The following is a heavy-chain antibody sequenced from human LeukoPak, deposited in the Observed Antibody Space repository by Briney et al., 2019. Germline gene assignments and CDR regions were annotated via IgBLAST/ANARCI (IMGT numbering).Heavy chain of an antibody. CDR1: GFTLSSYG. CDR3: ARGPLLRYFDWLLYYYYGMDV. D-gene: IGHD3-9*01. V-gene: IGHV3-33*01. Sequence: GGSLRLSCAASGFTLSSYGMHWVRQAPGKGLEWVAVIWYDGSNKYYADSVKGRFTISRDNSKNTLYLQMNSLRAEDTAVYYCARGPLLRYFDWLLYYYYGMDVWGQGTTVTVSS. CDR2: IWYDGSNK. J-gene: IGHJ6*02.